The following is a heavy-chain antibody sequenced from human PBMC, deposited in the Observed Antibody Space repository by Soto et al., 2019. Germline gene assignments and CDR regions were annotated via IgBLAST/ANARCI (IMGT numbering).Heavy chain of an antibody. D-gene: IGHD6-19*01. Sequence: GGSLRLSCAASGFTFTTYAMSWVRQAPGKGLEWVAVISYDVTNKYYADSVKGRFTIPRDNSKNTLYLQMNSLRAEDTAVYYCAKDLRIAVAGADYFDSWGQGTLVTVSS. CDR1: GFTFTTYA. J-gene: IGHJ4*02. CDR3: AKDLRIAVAGADYFDS. V-gene: IGHV3-30*18. CDR2: ISYDVTNK.